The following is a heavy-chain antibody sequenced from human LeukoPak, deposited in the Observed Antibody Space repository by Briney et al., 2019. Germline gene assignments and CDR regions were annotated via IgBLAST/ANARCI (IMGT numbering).Heavy chain of an antibody. J-gene: IGHJ4*02. CDR3: ARKGGGSCGVDY. D-gene: IGHD2-15*01. CDR1: GFTFSSYW. Sequence: AGGSLRLSCAAPGFTFSSYWMSWVRQAPGKGLEWVANIKQDGSEKYYVDSVKGRFTISRDNAKNSLYLQMNSLRAEDTAVYYCARKGGGSCGVDYWGQGTLVTVSS. V-gene: IGHV3-7*01. CDR2: IKQDGSEK.